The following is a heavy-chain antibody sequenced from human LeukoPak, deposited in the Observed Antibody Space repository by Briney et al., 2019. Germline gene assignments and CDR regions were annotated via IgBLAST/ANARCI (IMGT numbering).Heavy chain of an antibody. CDR1: GFTFSSYA. D-gene: IGHD2-2*01. J-gene: IGHJ6*02. Sequence: GRSLRLSCAASGFTFSSYAMHWVRQAPGKGLEWVAVISYDGSNKYYADSVKGRFTISRDNSKNTLYLQMNSLRAEDTAVYYCARDAYCSSTSCYFYYYYGMDVRGQGTTVTVSS. V-gene: IGHV3-30-3*01. CDR3: ARDAYCSSTSCYFYYYYGMDV. CDR2: ISYDGSNK.